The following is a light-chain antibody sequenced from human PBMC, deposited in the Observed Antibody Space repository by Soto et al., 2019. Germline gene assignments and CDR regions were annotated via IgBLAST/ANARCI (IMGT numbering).Light chain of an antibody. CDR2: GNS. J-gene: IGLJ1*01. CDR3: QSFASSLRGPFYV. CDR1: SSNIGAGYD. V-gene: IGLV1-40*01. Sequence: QPVLTPPPSVSGAPGRRVTIPCTRSSSNIGAGYDVHWYQQLPGTAPKLLIYGNSNRPSGVPDRFSGSKSATSASLVITGLRAEDEADYYCQSFASSLRGPFYVFGTGTKVTVL.